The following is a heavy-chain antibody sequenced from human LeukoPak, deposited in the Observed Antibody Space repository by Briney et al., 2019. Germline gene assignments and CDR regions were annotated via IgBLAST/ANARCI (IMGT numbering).Heavy chain of an antibody. V-gene: IGHV3-23*01. CDR2: ISGSGGST. CDR3: AKVGPSGSSYYDFWSANY. Sequence: GGSLRLSCAASGFTFSSYAMSWVRQAPGKGLEWVSSISGSGGSTYYADSVKGRFTISRDSSKNTLYLRMNSLRAEDTAVYYCAKVGPSGSSYYDFWSANYWGQGTLVTVSS. CDR1: GFTFSSYA. J-gene: IGHJ4*02. D-gene: IGHD3-3*01.